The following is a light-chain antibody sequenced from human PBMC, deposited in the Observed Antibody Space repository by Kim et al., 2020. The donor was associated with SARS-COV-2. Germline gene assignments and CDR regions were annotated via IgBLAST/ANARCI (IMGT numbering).Light chain of an antibody. CDR1: QDIRDD. CDR3: LQDYTYPYT. J-gene: IGKJ2*01. CDR2: AAS. Sequence: AIQMTQSPSSLSASVGDRVTITCRASQDIRDDLGWYQQKPGTAPKLLIYAASSLQSGVPSRFSGSGYATDFTLTISSLQPEDFATYYCLQDYTYPYTFGQGTKLEI. V-gene: IGKV1-6*01.